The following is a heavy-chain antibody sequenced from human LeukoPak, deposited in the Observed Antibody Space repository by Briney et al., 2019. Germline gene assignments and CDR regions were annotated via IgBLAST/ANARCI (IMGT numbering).Heavy chain of an antibody. CDR2: ISAYNGDI. J-gene: IGHJ3*02. CDR1: GYTFTKYG. V-gene: IGHV1-18*01. Sequence: ASVKVSCKASGYTFTKYGVSWVRQAPGQGLEWMGWISAYNGDIKYAQRGKGRVTMTTDTSTSTVYMELRSLRSDDTAVYYCARESCSDAFDIWGQGTMVTVSS. CDR3: ARESCSDAFDI.